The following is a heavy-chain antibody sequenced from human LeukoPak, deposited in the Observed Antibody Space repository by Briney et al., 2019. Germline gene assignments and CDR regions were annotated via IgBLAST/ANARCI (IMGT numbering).Heavy chain of an antibody. J-gene: IGHJ4*02. CDR1: GFTFSRYD. CDR3: ARDYPDY. Sequence: PGGSLRLSCTASGFTFSRYDMNWVRQAPGKGLEWVSYISSSGSTIYYADSVKGRLTTSTDNAKNSLYLQMNSLRAEYTAVYYCARDYPDYWGQGTLVTVSS. CDR2: ISSSGSTI. V-gene: IGHV3-48*03.